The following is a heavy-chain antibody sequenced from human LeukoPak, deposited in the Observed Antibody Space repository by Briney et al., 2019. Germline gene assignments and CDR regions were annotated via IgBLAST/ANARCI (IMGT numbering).Heavy chain of an antibody. J-gene: IGHJ5*02. Sequence: GESLKISCKGSGYSFTSYWIGWVRQMPGKGLEWMGIIYPGDSDTRYSPSFQGQVTISADKSISTAYLQWSSLKASDTAMYYCVVSRDSSGSRFDPWGQGTLVTVSS. D-gene: IGHD3-22*01. CDR2: IYPGDSDT. CDR1: GYSFTSYW. V-gene: IGHV5-51*01. CDR3: VVSRDSSGSRFDP.